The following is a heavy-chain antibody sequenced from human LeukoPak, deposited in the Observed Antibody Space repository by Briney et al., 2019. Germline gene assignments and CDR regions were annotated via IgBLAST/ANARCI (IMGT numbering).Heavy chain of an antibody. J-gene: IGHJ5*02. Sequence: GGSLRLSCAASGFTFSSYEMNWVRQAPGKGLEWVSYISSSGSTIYYADSVKGRFTISRDNAKNSLYLQMNSLRAEDTAVYYCARAVYYYDSSGPTWGQGTLVTVSS. V-gene: IGHV3-48*03. CDR1: GFTFSSYE. D-gene: IGHD3-22*01. CDR2: ISSSGSTI. CDR3: ARAVYYYDSSGPT.